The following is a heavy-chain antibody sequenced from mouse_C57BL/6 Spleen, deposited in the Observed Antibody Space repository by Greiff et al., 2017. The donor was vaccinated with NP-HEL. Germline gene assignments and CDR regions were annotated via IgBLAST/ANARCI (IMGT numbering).Heavy chain of an antibody. V-gene: IGHV1-59*01. J-gene: IGHJ4*01. Sequence: QVQLQQPGAELVRPGTSVKLSCKASGYTFTSYWMHWVKQRPGQGLEWIGVIDPSDSYTNYNQKFKGKATLTVDTSSSTAYMQLSSLTSEDSAVYYCAIPSYGSAMDYWGQGTSVTVSS. CDR3: AIPSYGSAMDY. D-gene: IGHD1-1*01. CDR2: IDPSDSYT. CDR1: GYTFTSYW.